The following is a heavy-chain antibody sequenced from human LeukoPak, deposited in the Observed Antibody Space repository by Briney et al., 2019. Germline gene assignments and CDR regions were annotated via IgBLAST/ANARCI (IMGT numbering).Heavy chain of an antibody. CDR2: IYTSGST. Sequence: SETLSLTCTVSGGSISSYYWSWIRQPAGKGLEWIGRIYTSGSTNYNPSLKSRVTMSVDTSENQFSLKLSSVTAADTAVYYCARGTYCSSTSCFSKGNWFDPWGQGTLVTVSS. J-gene: IGHJ5*02. V-gene: IGHV4-4*07. D-gene: IGHD2-2*01. CDR3: ARGTYCSSTSCFSKGNWFDP. CDR1: GGSISSYY.